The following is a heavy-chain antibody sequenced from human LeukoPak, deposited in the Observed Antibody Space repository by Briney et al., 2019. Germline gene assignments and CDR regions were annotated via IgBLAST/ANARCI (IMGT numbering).Heavy chain of an antibody. Sequence: PGGSLRLSCVASGFTFSSYAMHWVRQAPGKGLEWVAFVWYDGGDKYYADSVKGRFTISRDNAKNSLYLQMNSLRAEDTAVYYCARDPAPNSSGWYYYFDYWGQGTLVTVSS. CDR3: ARDPAPNSSGWYYYFDY. CDR2: VWYDGGDK. D-gene: IGHD6-19*01. V-gene: IGHV3-33*01. J-gene: IGHJ4*02. CDR1: GFTFSSYA.